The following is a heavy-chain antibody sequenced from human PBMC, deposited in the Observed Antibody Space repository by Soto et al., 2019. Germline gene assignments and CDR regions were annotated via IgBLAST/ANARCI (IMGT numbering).Heavy chain of an antibody. J-gene: IGHJ4*02. CDR2: IIPIFGKT. CDR3: ARSQFDYLWGTSGYFYS. D-gene: IGHD3-16*01. Sequence: SVKVCCKASGGTFSTYAISWVRQAPGQGLEWMGGIIPIFGKTNYAQKFQGRVTITADESTSTAFLQWSSLKASDTAMYYCARSQFDYLWGTSGYFYSWGQGTLVTVSS. CDR1: GGTFSTYA. V-gene: IGHV1-69*13.